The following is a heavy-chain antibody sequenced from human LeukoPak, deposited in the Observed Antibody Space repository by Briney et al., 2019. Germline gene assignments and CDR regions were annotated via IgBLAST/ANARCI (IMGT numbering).Heavy chain of an antibody. CDR2: INHSGST. D-gene: IGHD4-17*01. CDR3: AREVVGYGDYVNFQH. Sequence: SETLSLTCAVYGGSFSGYYWSWIRQPPGKGLEWIGEINHSGSTNYNPSLKSRVTISVDTSKNQFSLKLSSVTAADTAVYYCAREVVGYGDYVNFQHWGQGTLVTVSS. CDR1: GGSFSGYY. V-gene: IGHV4-34*01. J-gene: IGHJ1*01.